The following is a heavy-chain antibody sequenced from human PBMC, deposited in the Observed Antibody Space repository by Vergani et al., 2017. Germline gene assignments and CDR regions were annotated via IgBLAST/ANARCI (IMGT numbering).Heavy chain of an antibody. Sequence: EVQLVESGGGLVQPGGSLRLSCAASGFTFSSYSMNWVRQAPGKGQEWVSYISSSSSTIYYADSVKGRFTISRDNAKNSLYLQMNSLRVEDTAVYYCARDRGEFDAWGQGTLVTVSS. CDR2: ISSSSSTI. CDR1: GFTFSSYS. J-gene: IGHJ5*02. CDR3: ARDRGEFDA. D-gene: IGHD3-10*01. V-gene: IGHV3-48*04.